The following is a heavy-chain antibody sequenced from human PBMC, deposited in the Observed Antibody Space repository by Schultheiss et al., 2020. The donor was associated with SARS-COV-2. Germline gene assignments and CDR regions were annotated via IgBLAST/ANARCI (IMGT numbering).Heavy chain of an antibody. J-gene: IGHJ5*02. CDR3: ARRQQLVDNWFDP. V-gene: IGHV3-30*07. Sequence: GGSLRLSCAASGFTFSSYAMHWVRQAPGKGLEWVAVISYDGSNKYYADSVKGRFTISRDNSKNTLYLQMNSLRAEDTAVYYCARRQQLVDNWFDPWGQGTLVTVSS. CDR1: GFTFSSYA. CDR2: ISYDGSNK. D-gene: IGHD6-13*01.